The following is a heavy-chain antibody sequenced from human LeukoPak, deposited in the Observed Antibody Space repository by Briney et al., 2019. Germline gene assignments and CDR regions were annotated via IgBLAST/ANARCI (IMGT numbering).Heavy chain of an antibody. CDR1: GYTFTDHA. D-gene: IGHD3-10*01. V-gene: IGHV7-4-1*02. CDR2: INTNTGNP. J-gene: IGHJ6*04. CDR3: ARRSMVQHLDV. Sequence: ASVKVSCKASGYTFTDHAINWVRQAPGQGLEYMGWINTNTGNPTYAQAFAGRIVFSLDTSVSTAYLQIRSLKAEDTAVYFCARRSMVQHLDVWGKGTTVIVSS.